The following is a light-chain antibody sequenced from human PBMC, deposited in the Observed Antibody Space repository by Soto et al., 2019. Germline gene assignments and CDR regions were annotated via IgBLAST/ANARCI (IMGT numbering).Light chain of an antibody. CDR1: QDISNH. CDR3: QHFDNLPLT. V-gene: IGKV1-33*01. CDR2: DAS. Sequence: DIQMTQSPSSLSASVGDRVTISCQASQDISNHLNWYQLKPGKAPKLLIYDASNLETGVPSRFSGSGSGTDFTFTISSLQPEDLATYYCQHFDNLPLTFGGGTKVEIK. J-gene: IGKJ4*01.